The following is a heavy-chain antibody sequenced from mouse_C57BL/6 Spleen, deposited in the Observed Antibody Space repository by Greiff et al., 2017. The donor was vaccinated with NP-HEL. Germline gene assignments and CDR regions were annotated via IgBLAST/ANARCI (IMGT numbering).Heavy chain of an antibody. V-gene: IGHV1-55*01. D-gene: IGHD2-5*01. CDR3: ARYSNYGFDY. CDR1: GYTFTSYW. Sequence: QVQLKQPGAELVKPGASVKMSCKASGYTFTSYWITWVKQRPGQGLEWIGDIYPGSGSTNYNEKFKGKATLTADKSSSTAYMQFSSLTSEDSAIYYCARYSNYGFDYWGQGTTLTVSS. CDR2: IYPGSGST. J-gene: IGHJ2*01.